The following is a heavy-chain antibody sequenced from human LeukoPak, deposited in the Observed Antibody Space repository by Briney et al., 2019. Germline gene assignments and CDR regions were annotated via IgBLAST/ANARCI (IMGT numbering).Heavy chain of an antibody. V-gene: IGHV1-2*06. CDR3: AGDWSSTSCQPGCYYYYMDV. Sequence: GASVKVSCKASGYTFTGYYMHWVRQAPRQGLEWMGRINPNSGGTNYAQKFQGRVTMTRDTSTSTAYMELSRLRSDDTAVYYCAGDWSSTSCQPGCYYYYMDVWGQGTTVTVSS. CDR1: GYTFTGYY. D-gene: IGHD2-2*01. CDR2: INPNSGGT. J-gene: IGHJ6*03.